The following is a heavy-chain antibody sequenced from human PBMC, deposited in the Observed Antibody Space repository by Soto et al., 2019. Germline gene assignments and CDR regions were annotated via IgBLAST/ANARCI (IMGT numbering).Heavy chain of an antibody. D-gene: IGHD1-1*01. CDR3: ARRVEWRQPSRWVPAFDI. Sequence: PGESLKTSCKGSGYRFPSSWISWVCQMPGKGLEWMGRIDTSDSYTNYRPSFQGHVTISADKSISTAYLQWSSLQASDTAMYYCARRVEWRQPSRWVPAFDIWGQGTMVTVSS. J-gene: IGHJ3*02. CDR1: GYRFPSSW. CDR2: IDTSDSYT. V-gene: IGHV5-10-1*01.